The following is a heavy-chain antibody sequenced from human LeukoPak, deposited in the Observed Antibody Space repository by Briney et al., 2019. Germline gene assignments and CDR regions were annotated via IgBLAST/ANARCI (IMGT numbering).Heavy chain of an antibody. Sequence: APVKVSCKTSGYIFTNYDINWVRQAPGQGLEWMGWISPYNGDTKYAQKFQDRVTMSTDTSTSTTYMELRSLRSDDTAVYYCTRATGGLSDYGGQGTLVTVSS. CDR1: GYIFTNYD. D-gene: IGHD1-1*01. CDR3: TRATGGLSDY. CDR2: ISPYNGDT. V-gene: IGHV1-18*04. J-gene: IGHJ4*02.